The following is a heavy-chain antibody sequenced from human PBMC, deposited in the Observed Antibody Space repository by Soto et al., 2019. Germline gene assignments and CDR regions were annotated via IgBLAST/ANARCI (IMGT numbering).Heavy chain of an antibody. CDR1: GGTFSSYA. D-gene: IGHD2-2*01. V-gene: IGHV1-69*13. Sequence: GASVKVSCKASGGTFSSYAISWVRQAPGQGLEWMGGIIPIFGTANYAQKFQGRVTITADESTSTAYMELSSLRSEDTAVYYCARADGTSHRHYYYYGMDVWGQGTTVTVSS. CDR2: IIPIFGTA. CDR3: ARADGTSHRHYYYYGMDV. J-gene: IGHJ6*02.